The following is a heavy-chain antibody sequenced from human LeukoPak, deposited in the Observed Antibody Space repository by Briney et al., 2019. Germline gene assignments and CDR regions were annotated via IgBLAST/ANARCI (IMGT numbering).Heavy chain of an antibody. J-gene: IGHJ6*03. V-gene: IGHV1-69*10. CDR1: GGTFNSYG. CDR3: ERGARPPHYYYYMDV. D-gene: IGHD5-12*01. CDR2: IIPILGTA. Sequence: GASVKVSCKASGGTFNSYGIIWVRQAPGQGLEWMGGIIPILGTANYAQKFQGRVTITADKSTSTAYMELSSLRSEDTAVYYCERGARPPHYYYYMDVWGKGTTVTVSS.